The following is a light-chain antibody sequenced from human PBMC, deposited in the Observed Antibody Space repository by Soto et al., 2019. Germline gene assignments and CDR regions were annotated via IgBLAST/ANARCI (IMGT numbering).Light chain of an antibody. J-gene: IGKJ4*01. CDR1: QSGRAW. Sequence: DIHVTLSPSSASASVGDSVTITSPSSQSGRAWVARYQPQDGKAAKLVIYRASSLLLGVLLRFSASGSGTDLTLTISVLLPEDFATYYCQWGNSLPITVGGGTKVDIK. CDR2: RAS. V-gene: IGKV1D-12*01. CDR3: QWGNSLPIT.